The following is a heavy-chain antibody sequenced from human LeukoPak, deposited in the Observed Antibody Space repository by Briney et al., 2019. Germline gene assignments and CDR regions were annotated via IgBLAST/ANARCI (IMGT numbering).Heavy chain of an antibody. Sequence: SETLSLTCTVSGGSISSSSYYWGWIRQPPGKGLEWIGSIYYSGSTYYNPSLKSRVTISVNTSKNQFSLKLSCVTAAETAVYHCLAVEVPAAVGGTNWFDPWGQGTLVTVSS. D-gene: IGHD2-2*01. CDR1: GGSISSSSYY. V-gene: IGHV4-39*07. CDR2: IYYSGST. J-gene: IGHJ5*02. CDR3: LAVEVPAAVGGTNWFDP.